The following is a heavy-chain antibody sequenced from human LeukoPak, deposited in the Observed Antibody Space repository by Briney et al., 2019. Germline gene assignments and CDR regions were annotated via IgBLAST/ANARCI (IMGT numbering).Heavy chain of an antibody. V-gene: IGHV4-59*01. D-gene: IGHD3-9*01. CDR2: IYYSGST. J-gene: IGHJ4*02. CDR1: GVSISSYY. Sequence: SETLSLTCTVSGVSISSYYWSWIRQPPGKGLEWIGYIYYSGSTNYNPSLKSRVTISVDTSKNQFSLKLSSVTAADTAVYYCAGFDWLRGLDYWGQGTLVTVSS. CDR3: AGFDWLRGLDY.